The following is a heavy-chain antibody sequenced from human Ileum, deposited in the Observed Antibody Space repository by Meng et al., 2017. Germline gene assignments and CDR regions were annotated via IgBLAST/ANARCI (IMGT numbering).Heavy chain of an antibody. CDR3: ARDRDSSGYYPY. J-gene: IGHJ4*02. CDR1: GGSISSGDYY. Sequence: QVQLQESGPGLVKPSHTLSLTCTVSGGSISSGDYYWSWIRQPPGKGLEWIGYIYYSGSTYYNPSLKSRLTISVDTSKNQFSLKLSSVTAADTAVYYCARDRDSSGYYPYWGQGTLVTVSS. V-gene: IGHV4-30-4*01. D-gene: IGHD3-22*01. CDR2: IYYSGST.